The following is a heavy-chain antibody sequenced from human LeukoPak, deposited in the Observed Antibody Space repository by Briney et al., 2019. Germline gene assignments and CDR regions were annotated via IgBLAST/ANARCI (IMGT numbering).Heavy chain of an antibody. V-gene: IGHV3-48*03. J-gene: IGHJ4*02. CDR2: ISNSGRTK. Sequence: GGSLSLSCAASGFTFSSYAMSWVRQAPGKGLEWVSYISNSGRTKLYADSVKGRFTISRDNANISLYLQMNSLRTEDTAVYYCAREKNSLFDYWGQGTLVTVSS. CDR3: AREKNSLFDY. CDR1: GFTFSSYA. D-gene: IGHD4-23*01.